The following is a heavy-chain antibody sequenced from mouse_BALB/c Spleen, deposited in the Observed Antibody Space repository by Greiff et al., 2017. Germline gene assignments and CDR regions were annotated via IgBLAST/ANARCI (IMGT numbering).Heavy chain of an antibody. CDR3: TRADYHYFDY. V-gene: IGHV5-6-4*01. CDR1: GFTFSSYT. D-gene: IGHD2-4*01. CDR2: ISSGGSYT. Sequence: EVKVVESGGGLVKPGGSLKLSCAASGFTFSSYTMSWVRQTPEKRLEWVATISSGGSYTYYPDSVKGRFTISRDNAKNTLYLQMSSLKSEDTAMYYCTRADYHYFDYWGQGATRTVSS. J-gene: IGHJ2*01.